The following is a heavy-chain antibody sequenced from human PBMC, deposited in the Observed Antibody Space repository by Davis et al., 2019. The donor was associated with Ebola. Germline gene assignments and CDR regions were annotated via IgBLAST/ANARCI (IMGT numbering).Heavy chain of an antibody. CDR3: ASVVADAFDI. CDR1: GGSISSYY. Sequence: MPSETLSFTCTVSGGSISSYYWSWIRQPPGKGLEWIGYIYYSGSTNYNPSLKSRVTISVDTSKNQFSLKLSSVTAADTAVYYCASVVADAFDIWGQGTMVTVSS. D-gene: IGHD2-15*01. V-gene: IGHV4-59*01. CDR2: IYYSGST. J-gene: IGHJ3*02.